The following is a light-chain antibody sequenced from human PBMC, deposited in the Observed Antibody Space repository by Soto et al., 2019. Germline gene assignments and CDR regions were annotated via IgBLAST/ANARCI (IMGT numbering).Light chain of an antibody. CDR2: RNN. J-gene: IGLJ1*01. Sequence: QSVLTQPPSASGTPGQRVTISCSGSSSNSGSNYVYWYQQLPGTAPKLLIYRNNQRPSGVPDRFSGSKSGTSASLAISGLRSEDEADYYCAAWDDSLTYVFGTGTKVTVL. CDR3: AAWDDSLTYV. V-gene: IGLV1-47*01. CDR1: SSNSGSNY.